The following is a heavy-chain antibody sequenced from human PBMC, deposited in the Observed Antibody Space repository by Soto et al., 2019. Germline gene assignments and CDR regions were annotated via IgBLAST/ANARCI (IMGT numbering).Heavy chain of an antibody. CDR3: ARAERGPETTVVDAFDV. D-gene: IGHD1-1*01. CDR2: MSHSGGT. V-gene: IGHV4-34*01. CDR1: GGFVSSGSYY. Sequence: QVQLQQWGAGLLKPSETLSLTCAVYGGFVSSGSYYWSWIRQPPEKGLEWIGEMSHSGGTHFNPSLKSRVIISVDTSKNQFSLKLSSVTAADTAVYYCARAERGPETTVVDAFDVWGPGTMVTVSS. J-gene: IGHJ3*01.